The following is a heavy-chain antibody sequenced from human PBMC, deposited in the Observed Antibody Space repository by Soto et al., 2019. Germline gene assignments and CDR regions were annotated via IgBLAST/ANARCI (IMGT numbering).Heavy chain of an antibody. CDR3: ALRSMAVVPEY. CDR2: LYYGRSA. CDR1: GGSISDSY. J-gene: IGHJ4*02. Sequence: PSETLSLTCTVSGGSISDSYWSWIRQPPGKGLESIGYLYYGRSANYNPSLKSRVTLSVDTSTNQCSLTLSSMTAADTAVYYCALRSMAVVPEYWGQGTLVTVSS. V-gene: IGHV4-59*01. D-gene: IGHD3-22*01.